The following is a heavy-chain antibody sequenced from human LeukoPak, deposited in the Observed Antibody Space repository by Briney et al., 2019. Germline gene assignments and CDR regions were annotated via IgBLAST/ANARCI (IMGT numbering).Heavy chain of an antibody. Sequence: SETLSLTCAVYGGSFSGYYWSWIRQPPGKGLEWIGEINHSESTNYNPSLKSRVTMSVDTSKNQFSLKLTSVTAADTAVYFCAREDCTSGVCLSFDYWGQGTLVTVSS. D-gene: IGHD2-8*01. J-gene: IGHJ4*02. V-gene: IGHV4-34*01. CDR2: INHSEST. CDR3: AREDCTSGVCLSFDY. CDR1: GGSFSGYY.